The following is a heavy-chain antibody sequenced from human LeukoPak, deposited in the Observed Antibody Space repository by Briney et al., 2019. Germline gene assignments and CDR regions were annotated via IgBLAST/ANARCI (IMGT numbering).Heavy chain of an antibody. J-gene: IGHJ4*02. V-gene: IGHV3-7*01. CDR2: IKEDGSET. CDR3: ARETPRRGETRDGYR. CDR1: GFIFRKYW. Sequence: GGSLRLSCAASGFIFRKYWMSWVRQVPGKGLECLANIKEDGSETYYADSVKGRFTISRDNPKNSLFLQINSLRVEDTAVYYCARETPRRGETRDGYRWGQGTVVTVSS. D-gene: IGHD5-24*01.